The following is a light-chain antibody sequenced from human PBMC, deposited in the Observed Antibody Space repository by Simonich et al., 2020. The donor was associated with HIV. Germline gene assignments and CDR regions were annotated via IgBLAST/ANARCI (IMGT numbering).Light chain of an antibody. J-gene: IGKJ5*01. V-gene: IGKV3-15*01. CDR3: QHYYNWPPIT. CDR1: QSVSSN. Sequence: EIVLTQSPATLSLSPGERATLSCRASQSVSSNLAWYQQKPGQAPRLLIYGASTRATDIPARFSGSGSGTEFTLTINSMQSEDFAVYYCQHYYNWPPITFGQGTRLDIK. CDR2: GAS.